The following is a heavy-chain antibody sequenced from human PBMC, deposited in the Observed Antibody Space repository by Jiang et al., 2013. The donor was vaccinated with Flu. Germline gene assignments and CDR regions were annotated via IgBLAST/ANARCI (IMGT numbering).Heavy chain of an antibody. Sequence: SGSGLVKPSETLSLTCAVSGYSISNGYFWGWIRQPPGKGLEWIGTMYHSGIRYYSPSLRGRVNISLDTSKNQFSLNLSSVTAADTAVYYCTRLAILYCSGGSCYREPADYWGQGTLVTVSS. V-gene: IGHV4-38-2*01. CDR3: TRLAILYCSGGSCYREPADY. J-gene: IGHJ4*02. CDR1: GYSISNGYF. D-gene: IGHD2-15*01. CDR2: MYHSGIR.